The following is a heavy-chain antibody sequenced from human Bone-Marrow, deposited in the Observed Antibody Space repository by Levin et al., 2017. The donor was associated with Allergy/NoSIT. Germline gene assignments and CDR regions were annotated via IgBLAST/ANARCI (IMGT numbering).Heavy chain of an antibody. CDR2: IYYSGHT. V-gene: IGHV4-59*01. J-gene: IGHJ4*02. CDR3: ARAFTGTLFDY. D-gene: IGHD1-1*01. CDR1: GASITNYY. Sequence: PSETLSLTCTVSGASITNYYWSWIRQSPGKGLEWIGSIYYSGHTNYNPSLQSRVSMSVGASKTQFSLWLTSVTDADTAVYYCARAFTGTLFDYWGQGTLVTVSS.